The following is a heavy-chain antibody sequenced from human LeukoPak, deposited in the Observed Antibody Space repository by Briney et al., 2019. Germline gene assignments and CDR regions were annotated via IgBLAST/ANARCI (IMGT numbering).Heavy chain of an antibody. D-gene: IGHD3-10*01. V-gene: IGHV1-18*01. CDR2: ISAHNGNT. CDR1: GYTFSSYG. Sequence: ASVKVSCKASGYTFSSYGISWVRQAPGQGLEWMGWISAHNGNTNYAQKLQGRVTMTTDTSTSTAYMELGSLTSDDTAVYYCARGNYYGSTEFDPWGQGTLVTVSS. CDR3: ARGNYYGSTEFDP. J-gene: IGHJ5*02.